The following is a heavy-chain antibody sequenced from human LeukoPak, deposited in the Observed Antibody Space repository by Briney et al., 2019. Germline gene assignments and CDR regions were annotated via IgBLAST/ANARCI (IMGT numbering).Heavy chain of an antibody. J-gene: IGHJ4*02. V-gene: IGHV3-23*01. CDR1: GFTFSSYA. CDR2: ISGSGGST. D-gene: IGHD5-18*01. CDR3: AKATGYSYGLYFDY. Sequence: GGSLRLSCAASGFTFSSYAMSWVRQAPGKGLEWVSAISGSGGSTYYADSVKGQFTISRDNSKNTLYLQMNSLRAEDTAVYYCAKATGYSYGLYFDYWGQGTLVTVSS.